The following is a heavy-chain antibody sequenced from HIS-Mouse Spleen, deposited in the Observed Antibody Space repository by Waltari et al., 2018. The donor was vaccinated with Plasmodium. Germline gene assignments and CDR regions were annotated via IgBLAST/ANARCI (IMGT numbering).Heavy chain of an antibody. V-gene: IGHV3-7*01. CDR1: GFTFSSYW. D-gene: IGHD6-13*01. Sequence: EVQLVESGGGLVQPGGSLRLSCAASGFTFSSYWMSWVRQAPGKGLGWVANRKQDGSEKYYVDSVKGRFTIARDNAKNSLYLQMNSLRADDTAVYYCASSWYWYFDLWGRGTLVTVSS. J-gene: IGHJ2*01. CDR2: RKQDGSEK. CDR3: ASSWYWYFDL.